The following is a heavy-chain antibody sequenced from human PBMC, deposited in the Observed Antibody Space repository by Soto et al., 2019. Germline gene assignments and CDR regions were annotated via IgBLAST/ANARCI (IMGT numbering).Heavy chain of an antibody. CDR3: ASGSSSWYPPFDY. Sequence: GGSLRLSCAASGFTFSSYSMNWVRQAPGKGLEWVSYISSSSSTIYYADSVKGRFTISRDNAKNSLYLQMNSLRDEDTAVYYCASGSSSWYPPFDYWGQGTLVTVSS. J-gene: IGHJ4*02. V-gene: IGHV3-48*02. CDR1: GFTFSSYS. D-gene: IGHD6-13*01. CDR2: ISSSSSTI.